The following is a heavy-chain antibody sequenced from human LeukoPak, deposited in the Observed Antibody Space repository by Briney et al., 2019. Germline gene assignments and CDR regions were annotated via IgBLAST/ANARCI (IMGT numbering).Heavy chain of an antibody. CDR3: ARVNSGYYIWDPERGYFDY. CDR2: IKQDGSEK. J-gene: IGHJ4*02. D-gene: IGHD3-9*01. CDR1: GFTFSSYS. Sequence: QAGGSLRLSCAASGFTFSSYSMNWVRQAPGKGLEWVANIKQDGSEKYYVDSVKGRFTISRDNAKNSLYLQMNSLRAEDTAVYYCARVNSGYYIWDPERGYFDYWGQGTLVTVSS. V-gene: IGHV3-7*01.